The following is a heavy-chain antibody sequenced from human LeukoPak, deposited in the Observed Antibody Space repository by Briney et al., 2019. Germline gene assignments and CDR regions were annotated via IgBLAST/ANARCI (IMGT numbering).Heavy chain of an antibody. J-gene: IGHJ4*02. D-gene: IGHD2-21*02. CDR1: GFTFSSYA. CDR2: ISYDGSNK. CDR3: ASPRRVVVTHEVDY. V-gene: IGHV3-30-3*01. Sequence: GRSLRLSCAASGFTFSSYAMHWVRQAPGKGLEWVAVISYDGSNKYYADSVKGRFTIPRDNSKNTLYLQMNSLRAEDTAVYYCASPRRVVVTHEVDYWGQGTLVTVSS.